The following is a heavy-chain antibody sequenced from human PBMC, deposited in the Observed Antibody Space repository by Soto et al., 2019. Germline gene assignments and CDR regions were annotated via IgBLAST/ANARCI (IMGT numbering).Heavy chain of an antibody. Sequence: LRLSCGASGFTFSHYWMSWVRQAPGKGLEWVAFVDQDGGETHYADSVKGRFTLSRDNAKSSVFLEMKSLRVEDTAVYYCARGILTGYFPFDYWGQGTLVTVSS. CDR2: VDQDGGET. J-gene: IGHJ4*02. D-gene: IGHD3-9*01. CDR3: ARGILTGYFPFDY. V-gene: IGHV3-7*04. CDR1: GFTFSHYW.